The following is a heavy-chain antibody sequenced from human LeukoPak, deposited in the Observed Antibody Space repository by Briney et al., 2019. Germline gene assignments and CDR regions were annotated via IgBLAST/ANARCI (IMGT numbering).Heavy chain of an antibody. J-gene: IGHJ4*02. V-gene: IGHV3-23*01. CDR3: AKRGVRGVISPSHYFDY. Sequence: GGSLRLSCAAAGFTFDSYAMSWVRQAPEKGLEWVSTISGSGSGTYSADSVKGRFTISRDNSKNTLYLQMNSLRAEDTAVYYCAKRGVRGVISPSHYFDYWGQGTLVTVSS. CDR2: ISGSGSGT. D-gene: IGHD3-10*01. CDR1: GFTFDSYA.